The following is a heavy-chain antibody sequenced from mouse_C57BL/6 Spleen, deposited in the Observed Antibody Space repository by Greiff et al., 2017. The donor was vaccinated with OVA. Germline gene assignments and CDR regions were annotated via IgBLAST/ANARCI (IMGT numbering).Heavy chain of an antibody. CDR1: GYAFSSYW. Sequence: VQLQQSGAELVKPGASVKISCKASGYAFSSYWMNWVKQRPGKGLEWIGQIYPGDGDTNYNGKFKGKATLTADKSSSTAYMQLSSLTSEDSAVYFCARVGGYSHYFDYWGQGTTLTVSS. CDR3: ARVGGYSHYFDY. CDR2: IYPGDGDT. V-gene: IGHV1-80*01. D-gene: IGHD2-3*01. J-gene: IGHJ2*01.